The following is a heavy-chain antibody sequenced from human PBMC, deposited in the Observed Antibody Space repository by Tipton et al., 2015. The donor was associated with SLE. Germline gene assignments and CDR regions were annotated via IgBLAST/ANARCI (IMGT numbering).Heavy chain of an antibody. V-gene: IGHV3-66*02. CDR2: IYSGGST. J-gene: IGHJ5*02. D-gene: IGHD3-10*01. CDR1: GFTVSSNY. CDR3: ARDPMGSGSYYGP. Sequence: SLRLSCAASGFTVSSNYMSWVRQAPGKGLEWVSVIYSGGSTYYADSVKGRFTISRDNSKNTLYLQMNSLRAEDTAVYYCARDPMGSGSYYGPWGQGTLVTVSS.